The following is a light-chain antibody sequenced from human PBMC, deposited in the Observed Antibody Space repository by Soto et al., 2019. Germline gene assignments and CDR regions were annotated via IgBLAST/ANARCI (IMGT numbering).Light chain of an antibody. CDR2: GAS. CDR1: QSVSSSY. V-gene: IGKV3-20*01. CDR3: QQYGSSPKT. J-gene: IGKJ1*01. Sequence: EIVLTQSPGTLSLSPGERATISCRASQSVSSSYLAWYQQKHGQAPRLLIYGASSRATGIPDRFSGSGSGTDFTLTISRLEPEDVAVYYCQQYGSSPKTFGQGTKVEIK.